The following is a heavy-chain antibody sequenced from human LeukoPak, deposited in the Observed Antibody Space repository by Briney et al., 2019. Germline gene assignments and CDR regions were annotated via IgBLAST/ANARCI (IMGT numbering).Heavy chain of an antibody. CDR3: ARGYCSGGSCYRLYYYYYYMDV. Sequence: GASVKVSCKASGYTFTSYDINWVRQATGQGLEWMGWMNPNSGNTGYAQKFQGRVTITRNTSISTAYMELSSLRSEDTAVYYCARGYCSGGSCYRLYYYYYYMDVWGKGTTVTVSS. D-gene: IGHD2-15*01. CDR1: GYTFTSYD. J-gene: IGHJ6*03. V-gene: IGHV1-8*03. CDR2: MNPNSGNT.